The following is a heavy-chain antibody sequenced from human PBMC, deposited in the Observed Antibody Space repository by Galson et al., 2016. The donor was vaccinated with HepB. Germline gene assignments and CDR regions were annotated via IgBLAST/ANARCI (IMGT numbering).Heavy chain of an antibody. D-gene: IGHD3-3*01. Sequence: SETLSLTCVVSGGSISSDYWWTWVRQSPGKGLEWIGEMYHSGRTNFNPSLKSRVTMSVDKSKYQFSLNLGSVTAADTAVYYCARGAPWRFDPWGQGTLVTVSS. J-gene: IGHJ5*02. CDR1: GGSISSDYW. CDR2: MYHSGRT. V-gene: IGHV4-4*02. CDR3: ARGAPWRFDP.